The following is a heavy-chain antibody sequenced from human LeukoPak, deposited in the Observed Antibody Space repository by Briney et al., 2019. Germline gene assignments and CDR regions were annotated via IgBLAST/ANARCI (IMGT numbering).Heavy chain of an antibody. CDR3: ARGESGYDDYYYYYGMDV. J-gene: IGHJ6*02. CDR1: GFTFSSYT. CDR2: ITGSSNYI. Sequence: GGSLRLSCAASGFTFSSYTMPWVRQAPGKGLEWVSSITGSSNYIYYGDSVKGRFTISRDNAKNSLYLQMNSLRAEDTAVYYCARGESGYDDYYYYYGMDVWGQGTTVTVSS. D-gene: IGHD5-12*01. V-gene: IGHV3-21*04.